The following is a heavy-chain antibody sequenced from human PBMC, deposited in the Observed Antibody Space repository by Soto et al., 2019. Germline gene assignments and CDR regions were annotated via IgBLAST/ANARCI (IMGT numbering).Heavy chain of an antibody. V-gene: IGHV4-4*07. J-gene: IGHJ3*02. D-gene: IGHD3-10*01. Sequence: QVRLQESGTGLVKPSETLALRCTVSNGAITGYYWSWVRQPAGKGLEWIGRIYSTGNANYNPSRTSRVTMSVDTSQNRFALELTAVTAADTAMYYCVRGDVFDIWGRGTQVTVSS. CDR1: NGAITGYY. CDR2: IYSTGNA. CDR3: VRGDVFDI.